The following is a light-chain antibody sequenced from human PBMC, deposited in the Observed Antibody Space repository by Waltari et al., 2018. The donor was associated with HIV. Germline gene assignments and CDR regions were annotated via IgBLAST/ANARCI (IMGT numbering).Light chain of an antibody. CDR1: QSVSSY. J-gene: IGKJ4*01. Sequence: EIVLTQSPVTLSLSPVDQATLSCRASQSVSSYLAWYQQKPGQVPRLLIYDASNRATGIPARFSGSGSGTDFTLTISSLEPEDFAVYYCQQRSNWPLTFGGGTKVEIK. CDR2: DAS. CDR3: QQRSNWPLT. V-gene: IGKV3-11*01.